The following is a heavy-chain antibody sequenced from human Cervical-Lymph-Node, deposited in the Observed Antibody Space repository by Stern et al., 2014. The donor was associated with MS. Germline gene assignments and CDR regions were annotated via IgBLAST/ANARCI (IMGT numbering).Heavy chain of an antibody. D-gene: IGHD3-10*01. CDR1: GYTFTCSD. CDR2: IVPGDGSA. CDR3: ATSGLGGAVGS. J-gene: IGHJ5*02. V-gene: IGHV1-46*04. Sequence: VQLVQSGAEVKQPGASVKVSCKTSGYTFTCSDIHWVRQAPGQGLAWMCLIVPGDGSAAYAQAWQGRVSMTRDTSATTAYLELRSLRSEDTAVYYCATSGLGGAVGSWGQGTLVTVSA.